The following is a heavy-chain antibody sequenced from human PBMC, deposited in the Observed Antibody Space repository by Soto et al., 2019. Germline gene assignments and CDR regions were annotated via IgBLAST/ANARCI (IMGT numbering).Heavy chain of an antibody. Sequence: SGPPLVNPTDTLTLTCTVSGFSLSNARMGVSWIRQPPGKALEWLAHIFSNDEKSYSTSLKSRLTISKDTSKSQVVLTMANMDPVDTATYYCARISLGPGGESWLEPWGQGTLVTVSS. J-gene: IGHJ5*02. V-gene: IGHV2-26*01. CDR2: IFSNDEK. D-gene: IGHD3-10*01. CDR1: GFSLSNARMG. CDR3: ARISLGPGGESWLEP.